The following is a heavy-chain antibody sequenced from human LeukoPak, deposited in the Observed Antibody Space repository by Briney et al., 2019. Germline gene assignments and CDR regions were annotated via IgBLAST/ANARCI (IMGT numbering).Heavy chain of an antibody. Sequence: GGSLRLSCAGSGFIFNNYAMHWVRQPPGKGLEWVSGISWNSGTIDYADSVRGRFTISRDNAKNSLYLQMDSLRVEDTAFYYRAEDNRRHYTSGPNPDSLHWGQGALATVSS. CDR1: GFIFNNYA. J-gene: IGHJ4*02. D-gene: IGHD6-19*01. CDR2: ISWNSGTI. CDR3: AEDNRRHYTSGPNPDSLH. V-gene: IGHV3-9*01.